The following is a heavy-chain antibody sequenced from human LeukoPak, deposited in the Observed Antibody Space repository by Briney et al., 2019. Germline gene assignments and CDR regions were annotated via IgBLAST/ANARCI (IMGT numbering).Heavy chain of an antibody. CDR3: ARSTEVGATTTFDY. CDR2: INPNSGGT. D-gene: IGHD1-26*01. J-gene: IGHJ4*02. CDR1: GYTFTGYY. Sequence: ASVKVSCKASGYTFTGYYMHWVRQAPGQGLEWMGWINPNSGGTNYAQKFQGRVTMTRDTSISTAYMELSRLRSDDTAVYYCARSTEVGATTTFDYWGQGTLVTVSS. V-gene: IGHV1-2*02.